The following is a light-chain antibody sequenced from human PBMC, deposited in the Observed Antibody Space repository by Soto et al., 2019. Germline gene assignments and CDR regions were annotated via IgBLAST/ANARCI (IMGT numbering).Light chain of an antibody. J-gene: IGLJ3*02. CDR2: DVS. V-gene: IGLV2-14*01. CDR1: FSDINTYNF. Sequence: QSALTQPASVSGSPGQSITISCTGTFSDINTYNFVSWFRQHPGKAPKLMIYDVSSRPSGVSDRFSGSKSGKTASLTISGLQAEDEADYYCCIYTVTSWVFGGGTKLTVL. CDR3: CIYTVTSWV.